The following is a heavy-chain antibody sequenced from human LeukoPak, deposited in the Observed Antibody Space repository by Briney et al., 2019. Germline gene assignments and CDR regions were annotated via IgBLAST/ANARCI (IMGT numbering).Heavy chain of an antibody. CDR1: GFTFSSYS. J-gene: IGHJ4*02. Sequence: GGSLRLSCAASGFTFSSYSMHWVRQAPGKGLEWLAYIRFDGSSKYYADFVNGRFTISRDNSKNTLYLQMNSLKTEDTAVYYCARDQAGSGHYADYWGQGTLVTVSS. D-gene: IGHD3-10*01. V-gene: IGHV3-30*02. CDR2: IRFDGSSK. CDR3: ARDQAGSGHYADY.